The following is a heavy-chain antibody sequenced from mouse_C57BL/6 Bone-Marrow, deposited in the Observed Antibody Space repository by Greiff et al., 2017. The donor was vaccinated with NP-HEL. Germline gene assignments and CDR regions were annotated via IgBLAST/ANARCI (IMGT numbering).Heavy chain of an antibody. CDR3: AGQIITTLGYYIDA. J-gene: IGHJ2*01. CDR1: GFTFSDYY. Sequence: EVMLVESGGGLVQPGGSLKLSCAASGFTFSDYYMYWVRQTPEKRLEWVAYISNGGGSTYYPDTVKGRFTISIDNAKNTLYLQMSRLKSEDTAMFFCAGQIITTLGYYIDAWGQGTTLSVSS. CDR2: ISNGGGST. D-gene: IGHD1-1*01. V-gene: IGHV5-12*01.